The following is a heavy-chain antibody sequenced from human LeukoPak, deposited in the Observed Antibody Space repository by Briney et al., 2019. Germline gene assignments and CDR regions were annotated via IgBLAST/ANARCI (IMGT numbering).Heavy chain of an antibody. J-gene: IGHJ4*02. CDR1: GFTFSSYA. CDR2: ISSSGGTT. Sequence: GGSLRLSCAASGFTFSSYAMNWVRQAPGKGLEWVSVISSSGGTTYYSASVKGRFIISRDNSKNTLYLQMSSLRAEDTAVYYCAKAGIAVPATPEYCGQGTQVTVSS. V-gene: IGHV3-23*01. D-gene: IGHD6-19*01. CDR3: AKAGIAVPATPEY.